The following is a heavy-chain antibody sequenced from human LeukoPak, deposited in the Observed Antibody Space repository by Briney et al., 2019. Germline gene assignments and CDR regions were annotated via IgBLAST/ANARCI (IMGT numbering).Heavy chain of an antibody. CDR1: GGSISSGGYS. CDR2: IYHSGST. Sequence: PPETLSLTCAVSGGSISSGGYSWSWIRQPPGKGLEWIGYIYHSGSTYYNPSLKSRVTISVDRSKNQFSLKLSSVTAADTAVYYCARAIRGDYGDILDYWGQGTLVTVSS. D-gene: IGHD4-17*01. J-gene: IGHJ4*02. V-gene: IGHV4-30-2*01. CDR3: ARAIRGDYGDILDY.